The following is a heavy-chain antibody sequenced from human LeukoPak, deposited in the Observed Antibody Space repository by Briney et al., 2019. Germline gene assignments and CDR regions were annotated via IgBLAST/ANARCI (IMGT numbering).Heavy chain of an antibody. V-gene: IGHV3-23*01. D-gene: IGHD2-2*01. CDR1: GFTFSSYA. CDR3: AKITYLLLTKFQH. J-gene: IGHJ1*01. Sequence: PGGSLRLSCAASGFTFSSYAMSWVRQAPGKGLEWVSAMSGRGGSTYYADSVKRRFPISRDNSKNTLYLQMNSLSSGHTAVYYLAKITYLLLTKFQHWGQGTLVTVSS. CDR2: MSGRGGST.